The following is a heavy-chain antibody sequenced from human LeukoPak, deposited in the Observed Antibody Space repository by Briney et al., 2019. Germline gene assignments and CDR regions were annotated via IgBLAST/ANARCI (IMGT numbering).Heavy chain of an antibody. J-gene: IGHJ4*02. V-gene: IGHV3-7*01. D-gene: IGHD1-26*01. CDR2: IKQDGSET. Sequence: PGGSLRLSCATSGFTSSNYWMTWVRKPPGKGLEWVANIKQDGSETNYADSVKGRFTISRDNSKNTLYLQMNSLRAEDTAVYYCAKELGLSGSYGPGFDYWGQGTLVTVSS. CDR3: AKELGLSGSYGPGFDY. CDR1: GFTSSNYW.